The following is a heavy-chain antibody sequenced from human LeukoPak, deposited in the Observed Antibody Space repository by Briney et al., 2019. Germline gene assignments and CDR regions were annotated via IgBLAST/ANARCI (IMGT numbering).Heavy chain of an antibody. CDR2: IIPIFGTA. J-gene: IGHJ4*02. CDR1: GGTFSSYA. CDR3: ARGSSGYYMYYYFDY. D-gene: IGHD3-22*01. Sequence: SVKVSCKASGGTFSSYAISWVRQAPGQGLEWMGGIIPIFGTANYAQKFQGRVTITTDESTSTAYMELSSLRSGDTAVYYCARGSSGYYMYYYFDYWGQGTLVTVSS. V-gene: IGHV1-69*05.